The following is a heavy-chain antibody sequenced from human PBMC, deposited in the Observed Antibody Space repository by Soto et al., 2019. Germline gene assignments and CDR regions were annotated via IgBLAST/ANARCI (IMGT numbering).Heavy chain of an antibody. D-gene: IGHD6-6*01. J-gene: IGHJ6*02. V-gene: IGHV1-69*13. CDR3: AREIAARRYYYYYGMDV. CDR2: IIPIFGTA. CDR1: GGTFSSYA. Sequence: SVKVSCKASGGTFSSYAISWVRQAPGQGLEWMGGIIPIFGTANYAQKFQGRVTITADESTSTAYMELSSLRSEDTAVYYCAREIAARRYYYYYGMDVWGQGTTVTVSS.